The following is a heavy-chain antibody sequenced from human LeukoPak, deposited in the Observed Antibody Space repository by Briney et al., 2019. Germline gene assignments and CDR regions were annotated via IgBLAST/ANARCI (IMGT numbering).Heavy chain of an antibody. CDR3: ASGQIAVAAKD. CDR2: INHSGST. CDR1: GGSFSGYY. Sequence: PSETLSLTCAVYGGSFSGYYWSWIRQPPGEGLEWIGEINHSGSTNYNPSLKSRVTISVDTSKNQFSLKLSSVTAADTAVYYCASGQIAVAAKDWGQGTLVTVSS. J-gene: IGHJ4*02. D-gene: IGHD6-19*01. V-gene: IGHV4-34*01.